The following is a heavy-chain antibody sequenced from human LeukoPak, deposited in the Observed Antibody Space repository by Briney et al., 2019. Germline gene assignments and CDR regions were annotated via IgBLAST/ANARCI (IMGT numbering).Heavy chain of an antibody. CDR1: GFTFSSYW. V-gene: IGHV3-7*04. CDR2: INQDESEE. J-gene: IGHJ4*02. Sequence: GGSLRLSCAASGFTFSSYWMSWVRHAPGKGLEWVANINQDESEENFVDSVKGRFSISRDNAKRSLYLQMNSLRAEDTAMYYCARDRGYSTFDFWGQGTLVTVSS. CDR3: ARDRGYSTFDF. D-gene: IGHD4-11*01.